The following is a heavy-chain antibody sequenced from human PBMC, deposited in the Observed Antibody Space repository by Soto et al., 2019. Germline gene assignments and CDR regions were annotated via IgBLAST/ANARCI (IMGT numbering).Heavy chain of an antibody. J-gene: IGHJ6*03. V-gene: IGHV3-66*01. Sequence: GGSLRLSCAASGFTVSSNYMSWVRQAPGKGLEWVSVIYSGGSTYYADSVKGRFTISRDNSKNTLYLQMNSLRAEDTAVYYCARGVDILTGYYSYYYYMDVWGKGTTVT. D-gene: IGHD3-9*01. CDR3: ARGVDILTGYYSYYYYMDV. CDR1: GFTVSSNY. CDR2: IYSGGST.